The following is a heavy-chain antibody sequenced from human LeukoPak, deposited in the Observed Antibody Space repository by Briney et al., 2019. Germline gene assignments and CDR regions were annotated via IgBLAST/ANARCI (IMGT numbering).Heavy chain of an antibody. CDR1: GGSISSYY. J-gene: IGHJ4*02. V-gene: IGHV4-59*01. CDR2: IYYSGST. CDR3: ARDPQARY. Sequence: SETLSLTCTVSGGSISSYYWSWIRQPPGKGLEWIGYIYYSGSTNYNPSLKSRVTISVDTSKNQFSLKLSSVTAADTAVYYCARDPQARYWGQGTLVTVSS.